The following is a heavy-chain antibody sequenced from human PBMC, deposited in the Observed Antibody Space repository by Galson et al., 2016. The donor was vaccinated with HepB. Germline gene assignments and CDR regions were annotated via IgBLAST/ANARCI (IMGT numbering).Heavy chain of an antibody. CDR2: IYYSGST. J-gene: IGHJ4*02. V-gene: IGHV4-39*01. Sequence: SETLSLTCTVSGGSISRSSYSWAWIRQPPGKGLEWIGSIYYSGSTYYNPSLKSRVTISVDTSKNQFSLRLSSVTAADTAVYYCACIVVVSSAPTNYFDYWGQGTLVPV. CDR3: ACIVVVSSAPTNYFDY. D-gene: IGHD2-2*01. CDR1: GGSISRSSYS.